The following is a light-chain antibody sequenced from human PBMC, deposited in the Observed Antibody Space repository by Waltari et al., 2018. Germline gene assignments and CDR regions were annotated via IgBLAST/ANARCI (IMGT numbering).Light chain of an antibody. J-gene: IGKJ2*01. CDR2: DTS. CDR1: QRLSNY. Sequence: EIVLTQSPATLSLSPGERATLSCRASQRLSNYLAWYQQKPGLAPRLLIYDTSNRATGIPARFSGCGSGTDFTLTIISLAPEDFAVYYCQQRSSWPYTFGQGTKLEI. V-gene: IGKV3-11*01. CDR3: QQRSSWPYT.